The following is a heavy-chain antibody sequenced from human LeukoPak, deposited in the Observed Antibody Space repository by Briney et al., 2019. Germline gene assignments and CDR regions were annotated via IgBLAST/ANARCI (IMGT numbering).Heavy chain of an antibody. D-gene: IGHD3-22*01. Sequence: SETLSLTRTVSGGSISSYYWSWIRQPPGKGLEWIGYIYYSGSTNYNPSLKSRVTISVDTSKNQFSLKLSSVTAADTAVYYCASLYYYDSSGYFTRDAFDIWGQGTMVTVSS. V-gene: IGHV4-59*01. J-gene: IGHJ3*02. CDR3: ASLYYYDSSGYFTRDAFDI. CDR2: IYYSGST. CDR1: GGSISSYY.